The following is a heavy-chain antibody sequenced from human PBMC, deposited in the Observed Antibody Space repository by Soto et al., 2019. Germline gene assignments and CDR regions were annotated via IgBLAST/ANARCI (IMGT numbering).Heavy chain of an antibody. J-gene: IGHJ6*03. CDR3: ASLVYDFWSGYHSQYYYYYYMDV. D-gene: IGHD3-3*01. CDR2: IYYSGST. V-gene: IGHV4-59*08. CDR1: GGSISSYY. Sequence: SETLSLTCTVSGGSISSYYWSWIRQPPGKGLEWIGYIYYSGSTNYNPSLKSRDNISVDTSKNQFSLKLSFVTAADTAVYYCASLVYDFWSGYHSQYYYYYYMDVWGKGTTVTVSS.